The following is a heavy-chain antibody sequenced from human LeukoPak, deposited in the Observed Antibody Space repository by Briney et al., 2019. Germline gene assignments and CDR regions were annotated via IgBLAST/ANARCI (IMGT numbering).Heavy chain of an antibody. J-gene: IGHJ6*01. V-gene: IGHV3-20*04. CDR2: FNWNAGSI. Sequence: PGGSLRLSCAASGFTFDDYGLSWVRQAPGKGLEWVSGFNWNAGSIGYADSVKGRFTISRDNAKNSLYLQMNSLRGEDTAVYYCAELGITMIGGVWGKGTTVTISS. CDR1: GFTFDDYG. CDR3: AELGITMIGGV. D-gene: IGHD3-10*02.